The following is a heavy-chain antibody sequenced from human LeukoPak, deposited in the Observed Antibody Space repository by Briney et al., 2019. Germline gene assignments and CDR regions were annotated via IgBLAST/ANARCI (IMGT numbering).Heavy chain of an antibody. J-gene: IGHJ4*02. CDR2: IYYSGST. CDR1: GGSISSSSYY. CDR3: ARDGRCCTSFSCPSKGVD. V-gene: IGHV4-39*07. Sequence: SETLSLTCTVSGGSISSSSYYWGWLRQPPGKGLEWIGSIYYSGSTYYNPSLKSRVTISLDTSKHQFSLKLSSVTAADTAVYYCARDGRCCTSFSCPSKGVDWGQGTLVTVSS. D-gene: IGHD2-2*01.